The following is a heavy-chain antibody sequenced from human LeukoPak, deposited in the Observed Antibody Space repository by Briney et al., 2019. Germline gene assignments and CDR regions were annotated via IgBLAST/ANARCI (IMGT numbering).Heavy chain of an antibody. D-gene: IGHD1-1*01. CDR2: IYYSGST. J-gene: IGHJ6*04. CDR1: GGSISSYY. V-gene: IGHV4-59*01. CDR3: ARSPATGTTSYMDV. Sequence: TPSETLSLTCTVSGGSISSYYWSWIRQPPGKGLEWIGYIYYSGSTNYNPSLKSRVTISVDASKNQFSLKLSSVTAADTAVYYCARSPATGTTSYMDVWGKGTTVTVSS.